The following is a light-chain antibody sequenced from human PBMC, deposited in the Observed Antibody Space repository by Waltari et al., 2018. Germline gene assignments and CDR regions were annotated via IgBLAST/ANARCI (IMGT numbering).Light chain of an antibody. CDR1: SSDIGFYNY. CDR3: NSYTGSSSWV. V-gene: IGLV2-14*03. Sequence: QSALTQPASVSGSPGQSITISCYGTSSDIGFYNYVSWYQHHPGKAPKLMIYDVSQRHSGVSDRFSGSKSGNTASLTISRLQAEDEADYYCNSYTGSSSWVFGGGTKVTVL. CDR2: DVS. J-gene: IGLJ3*02.